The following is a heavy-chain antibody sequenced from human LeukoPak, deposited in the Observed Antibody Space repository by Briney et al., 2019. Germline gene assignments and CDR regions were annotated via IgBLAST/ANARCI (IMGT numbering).Heavy chain of an antibody. J-gene: IGHJ6*02. CDR3: ARRYLGYCSGDSCPLNYYGMDV. D-gene: IGHD2-15*01. CDR1: SGSISSGNYY. CDR2: IYYSGST. Sequence: SETLSLTCIVSSGSISSGNYYWGWIRQPPGKGLEWIGSIYYSGSTYYNPSLKSRVTISVDTSKNQFSLKLSSVTAAETAVYFCARRYLGYCSGDSCPLNYYGMDVWGQGTTVTVSS. V-gene: IGHV4-39*01.